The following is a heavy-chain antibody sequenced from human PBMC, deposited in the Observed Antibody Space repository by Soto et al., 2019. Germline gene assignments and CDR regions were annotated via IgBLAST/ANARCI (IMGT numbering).Heavy chain of an antibody. V-gene: IGHV1-46*01. CDR1: GYTFTTYD. CDR2: ITPGGGIT. CDR3: AKVLSELVPRYFDT. Sequence: QVQLVQSGAEVKKPGASVRVSCKASGYTFTTYDIHWVRQAPGLGLEWMGIITPGGGITSYAQKFKGRITMTRDTSTSTVYMELSSLRSEYPAMYYCAKVLSELVPRYFDTWGQGTLIKVSS. D-gene: IGHD6-13*01. J-gene: IGHJ4*02.